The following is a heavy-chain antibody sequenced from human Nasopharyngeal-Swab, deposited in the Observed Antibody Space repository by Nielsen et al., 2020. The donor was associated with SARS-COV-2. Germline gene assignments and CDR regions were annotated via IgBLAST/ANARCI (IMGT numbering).Heavy chain of an antibody. CDR3: ARVLAAAGYNWFDP. CDR2: INPSGGST. V-gene: IGHV1-46*01. D-gene: IGHD6-13*01. J-gene: IGHJ5*02. Sequence: VRQAHGQGLERMGIINPSGGSTSYAQKLQGRVTMTRDTSTSTVYMELSSLRSEDTAVYYCARVLAAAGYNWFDPWGQGTLVTVSS.